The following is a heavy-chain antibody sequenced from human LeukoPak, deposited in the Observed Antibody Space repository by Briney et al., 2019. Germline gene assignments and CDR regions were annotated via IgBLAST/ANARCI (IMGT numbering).Heavy chain of an antibody. J-gene: IGHJ4*02. V-gene: IGHV3-43*02. CDR2: ISEDGGST. Sequence: GGSLRLSCAASGFTFDDYDMHWVRQAPGKGLEWVSLISEDGGSTYYADSVKGGFTISRDNSKNSLYLQMNSLRTEDTALYYCAKSPDSSTSCYDYWGQGTLVTVSS. CDR1: GFTFDDYD. D-gene: IGHD2-2*01. CDR3: AKSPDSSTSCYDY.